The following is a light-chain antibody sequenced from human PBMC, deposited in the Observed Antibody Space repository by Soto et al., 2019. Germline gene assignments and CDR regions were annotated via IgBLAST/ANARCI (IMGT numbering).Light chain of an antibody. CDR2: GAS. J-gene: IGKJ1*01. CDR1: QSVSSTY. Sequence: ESVLTQSPGTLSLSPGERATLSCRASQSVSSTYLAWFRHKPGQAPRLLVYGASTRATGIPDRFSGSGSGTDFTLTISRLEPEDFAVYYCQQYGSSRTFGQGTKVEIK. V-gene: IGKV3-20*01. CDR3: QQYGSSRT.